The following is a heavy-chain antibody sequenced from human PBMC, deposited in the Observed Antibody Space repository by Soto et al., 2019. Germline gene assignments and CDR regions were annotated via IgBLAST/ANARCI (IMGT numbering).Heavy chain of an antibody. J-gene: IGHJ5*02. CDR2: INSDGSST. V-gene: IGHV3-74*01. Sequence: GGSLRLSCAASGFTFSTNWMHWVRQAPGKGLVWVSRINSDGSSTSYADYVKGRFTVSRDNAKSTLYLQVNSLTADDTAIYYCLIAYCGGDCSAWGQGTPVTVSS. CDR1: GFTFSTNW. D-gene: IGHD2-21*02. CDR3: LIAYCGGDCSA.